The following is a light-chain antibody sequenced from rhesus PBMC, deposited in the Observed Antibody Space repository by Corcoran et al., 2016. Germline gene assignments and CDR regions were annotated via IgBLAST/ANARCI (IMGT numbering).Light chain of an antibody. J-gene: IGKJ2*01. Sequence: EIVMTQSPATLALSPGERATLSCRASQSVSMFLGWYQQKPGQAPSLLIYGAASRATGTPDRFSGSGSWTEFTLTIRSLEPEDVGVYFCLQSRSWPYSFGQGTKVEIK. CDR2: GAA. V-gene: IGKV3-24*03. CDR3: LQSRSWPYS. CDR1: QSVSMF.